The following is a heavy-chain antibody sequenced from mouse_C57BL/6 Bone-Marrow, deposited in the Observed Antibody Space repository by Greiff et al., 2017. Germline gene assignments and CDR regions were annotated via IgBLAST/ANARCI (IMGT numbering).Heavy chain of an antibody. V-gene: IGHV1-81*01. CDR2: IYPRSGNT. CDR3: ARRGGWEGDY. Sequence: LQESGAELARPGASVKLSCKASGYTFTSYGISWVKQRTGQGLEWIGEIYPRSGNTYYNEKFKGKATLTADKSSSTAYMELRSLTSEDSAVYFCARRGGWEGDYWGQGTTLTFSS. J-gene: IGHJ2*01. CDR1: GYTFTSYG. D-gene: IGHD3-3*01.